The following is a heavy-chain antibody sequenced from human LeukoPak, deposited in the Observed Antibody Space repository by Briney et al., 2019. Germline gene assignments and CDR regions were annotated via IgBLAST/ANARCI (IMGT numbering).Heavy chain of an antibody. CDR2: INHSGST. D-gene: IGHD3-22*01. CDR3: ASSTYYYDSSGYPQGAFDI. J-gene: IGHJ3*02. Sequence: SETLSLTCAVYGGSFSGYYWSWIRQPPGKGLEWIGEINHSGSTNYNPSLKSRVTISVDTSKDQFSLKLSSVTAADTAVYYCASSTYYYDSSGYPQGAFDIWGQGTMVTVSS. CDR1: GGSFSGYY. V-gene: IGHV4-34*01.